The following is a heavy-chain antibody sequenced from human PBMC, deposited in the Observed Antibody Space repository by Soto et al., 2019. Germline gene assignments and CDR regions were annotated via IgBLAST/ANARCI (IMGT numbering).Heavy chain of an antibody. CDR2: INAGNGNT. CDR1: GYTFTSYA. Sequence: ASVKVSFKASGYTFTSYAMHWVRQAPGQRLEWMGWINAGNGNTKYSQKFQGRVTITRDTSASTAYMELSSLRSEDTAVYYCARDRPLYCSGGSCYFDPWGQGTLVTVSS. J-gene: IGHJ4*02. CDR3: ARDRPLYCSGGSCYFDP. V-gene: IGHV1-3*01. D-gene: IGHD2-15*01.